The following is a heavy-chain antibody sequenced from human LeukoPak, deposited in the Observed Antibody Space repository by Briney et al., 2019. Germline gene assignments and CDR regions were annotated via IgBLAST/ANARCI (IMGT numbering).Heavy chain of an antibody. D-gene: IGHD3-9*01. Sequence: SETLSLTCTVSDGSISSNSYYWGWIRQPPGKGLEWIGSISYSGRTYYNPSLKSRVTISVDKSKNQFSLKLSSVTAADTAVYYCASRTYYDLLTGSYAFNIWGQGTMVTVSS. CDR3: ASRTYYDLLTGSYAFNI. J-gene: IGHJ3*02. CDR1: DGSISSNSYY. CDR2: ISYSGRT. V-gene: IGHV4-39*07.